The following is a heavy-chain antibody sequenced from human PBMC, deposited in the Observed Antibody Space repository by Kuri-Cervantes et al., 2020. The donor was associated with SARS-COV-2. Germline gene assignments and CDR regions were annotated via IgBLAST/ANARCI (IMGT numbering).Heavy chain of an antibody. CDR3: AKDRVGVQDF. Sequence: LSLSCAASGFNFSRTDMHWVRQAPGKGLEWVAVISHDGKNKKCIASGKGRFTISRDNSQNTLYLHMKSLRSEDTAMYYCAKDRVGVQDFWGQGTLVTVSS. J-gene: IGHJ4*02. V-gene: IGHV3-30*18. D-gene: IGHD2-21*01. CDR2: ISHDGKNK. CDR1: GFNFSRTD.